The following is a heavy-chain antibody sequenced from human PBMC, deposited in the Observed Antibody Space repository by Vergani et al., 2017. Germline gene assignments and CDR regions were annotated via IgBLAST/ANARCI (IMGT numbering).Heavy chain of an antibody. CDR1: GFTFSSYG. CDR2: IWYDGSNK. J-gene: IGHJ4*02. CDR3: AREIIRAIDY. V-gene: IGHV3-33*01. Sequence: VQLVESGGGVVQPGRSLRLSCAASGFTFSSYGMHWVRQAPGKGLEWVAVIWYDGSNKYYADSVKGRFTISRDNSKNTLYLQMNSLRAEDTAVYYCAREIIRAIDYWGQGTLVTVSS. D-gene: IGHD3-3*01.